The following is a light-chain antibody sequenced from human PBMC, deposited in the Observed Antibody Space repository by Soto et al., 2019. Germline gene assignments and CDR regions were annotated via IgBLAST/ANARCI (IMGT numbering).Light chain of an antibody. J-gene: IGLJ1*01. CDR1: SSDVGGSNF. Sequence: QSALTQPASVSDSPGQSITISCTGTSSDVGGSNFVSWYQQHPGKPPKLIIYDVANRPSGVSNRFSGSKSGSTASLIISRLQTEDEADYYCASYTSSTTYVFGTVTKVTVL. CDR2: DVA. CDR3: ASYTSSTTYV. V-gene: IGLV2-14*03.